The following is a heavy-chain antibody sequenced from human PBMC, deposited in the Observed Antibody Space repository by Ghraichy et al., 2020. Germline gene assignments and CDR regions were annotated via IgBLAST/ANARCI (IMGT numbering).Heavy chain of an antibody. CDR1: GYTFSNSG. J-gene: IGHJ4*02. V-gene: IGHV1-18*01. Sequence: ASVKVSCKASGYTFSNSGVSWVRQAPGQGLEWMGWISAYNGETHFEQKFQGRLAMTTDTPTSTAYMELRSLRSDDTAVYYCARDCGSYCYLEYWGRGTQVTVSS. CDR3: ARDCGSYCYLEY. CDR2: ISAYNGET. D-gene: IGHD1-26*01.